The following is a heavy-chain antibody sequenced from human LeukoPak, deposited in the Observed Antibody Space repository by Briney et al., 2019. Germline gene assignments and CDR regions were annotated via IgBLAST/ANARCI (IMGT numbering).Heavy chain of an antibody. D-gene: IGHD6-6*01. V-gene: IGHV3-23*01. J-gene: IGHJ4*02. Sequence: GDGVSPYYVDSVRGRFTISRDNSKNTLYLQMNSLRAEDTAVYYCARDSGSYDWGQGTLVTVSS. CDR2: GDGVSP. CDR3: ARDSGSYD.